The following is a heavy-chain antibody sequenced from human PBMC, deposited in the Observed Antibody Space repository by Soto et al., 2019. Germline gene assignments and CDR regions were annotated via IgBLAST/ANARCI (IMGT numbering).Heavy chain of an antibody. CDR2: MNPNSGNT. V-gene: IGHV1-8*01. CDR3: ARGAGLQLYYYYHYMDV. CDR1: GYTFTSYD. J-gene: IGHJ6*03. Sequence: ASVKVSCKASGYTFTSYDINWVRQATGQGLEWMGWMNPNSGNTGYAQKFQGRVTMTRNTSISTAYMELSSLRSEDTAVYYCARGAGLQLYYYYHYMDVWGKGTTVTVSS. D-gene: IGHD4-4*01.